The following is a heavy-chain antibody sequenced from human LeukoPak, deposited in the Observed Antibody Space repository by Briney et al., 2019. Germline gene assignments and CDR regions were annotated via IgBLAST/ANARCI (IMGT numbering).Heavy chain of an antibody. V-gene: IGHV1-69*13. CDR3: ARESAIFGVVTQYYFDY. D-gene: IGHD3-3*01. Sequence: GASVKVSCKASGGTFSSYAISWVRQAPGQGLEWMGGIIPIFGTANYAQKFQGRVTITADESTSTAYVELSSLGSEDTAVYYCARESAIFGVVTQYYFDYWGQGTLVTVSS. J-gene: IGHJ4*02. CDR1: GGTFSSYA. CDR2: IIPIFGTA.